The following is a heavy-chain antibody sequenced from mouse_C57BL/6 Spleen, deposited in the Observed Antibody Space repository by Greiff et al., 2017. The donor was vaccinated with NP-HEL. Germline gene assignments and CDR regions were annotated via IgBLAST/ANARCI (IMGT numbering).Heavy chain of an antibody. Sequence: EVKLLESEGGLVQPGSSMKLSCTASGFTFSDYYMAWVRQVPEKGLEWVANINYDGSSTYYLDSLKSRFIISRDNAKNILYLQMSSLKSEDTATYYCAREEGTFWYFDVWGTGTTVTVSS. D-gene: IGHD3-3*01. J-gene: IGHJ1*03. CDR2: INYDGSST. V-gene: IGHV5-16*01. CDR3: AREEGTFWYFDV. CDR1: GFTFSDYY.